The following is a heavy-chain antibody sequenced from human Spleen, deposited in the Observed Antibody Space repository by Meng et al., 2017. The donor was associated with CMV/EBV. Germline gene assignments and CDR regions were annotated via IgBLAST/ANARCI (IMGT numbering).Heavy chain of an antibody. J-gene: IGHJ5*02. CDR2: IYYSGNT. CDR1: GGSISSTSHY. D-gene: IGHD5-18*01. V-gene: IGHV4-39*07. Sequence: SETLSLTCTVSGGSISSTSHYWGWIRQPPGKGLQWVGNIYYSGNTDYNPSLKSRVTISVDTSKSQFSLELYSVTAADTAVYYCARGLATASFWFDAWGQGTPVTVSS. CDR3: ARGLATASFWFDA.